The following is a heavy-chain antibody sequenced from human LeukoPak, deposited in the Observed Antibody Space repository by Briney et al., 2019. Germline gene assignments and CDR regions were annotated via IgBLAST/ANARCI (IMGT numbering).Heavy chain of an antibody. J-gene: IGHJ4*02. Sequence: ASVKVSCKASGGTFSSYAISWVRQAPGQGLEWMGGIIPIFGTANYARKFQGRVTITADESTSTAYMELSSLRSEDTAVYYCARTPYYYDSSGYGGLEYFDYWGQGTLVTVSS. CDR2: IIPIFGTA. V-gene: IGHV1-69*13. CDR1: GGTFSSYA. CDR3: ARTPYYYDSSGYGGLEYFDY. D-gene: IGHD3-22*01.